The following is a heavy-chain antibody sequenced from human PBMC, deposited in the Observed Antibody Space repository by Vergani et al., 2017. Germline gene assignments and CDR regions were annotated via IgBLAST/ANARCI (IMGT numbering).Heavy chain of an antibody. J-gene: IGHJ6*02. CDR3: ARDPRGYGGDPEDYYYGMDV. V-gene: IGHV1-69*08. CDR2: IIPVLGKT. Sequence: QVQLVQSGAEVKKPGSSVKVSCKASGATFRSNTISWVRQVPGQGLEWMGRIIPVLGKTKYAQDFQGRLTITADTSTSTAYIELTSLGSQDTAVYYCARDPRGYGGDPEDYYYGMDVWGQGATVTVCS. D-gene: IGHD2-21*02. CDR1: GATFRSNT.